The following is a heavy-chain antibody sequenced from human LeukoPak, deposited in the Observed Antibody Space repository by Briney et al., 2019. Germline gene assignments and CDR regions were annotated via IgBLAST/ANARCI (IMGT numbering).Heavy chain of an antibody. V-gene: IGHV3-21*01. CDR1: GFTFSSYS. D-gene: IGHD2-2*01. CDR2: ISSSSSYI. J-gene: IGHJ5*02. Sequence: GGSLRLSCAASGFTFSSYSMNWVRQAPGKGLEWVSSISSSSSYIYYADSVKGRFTISRDNAKNSLYLQMNSLRAEDTAVYYCARGKDIVVVPDAFNWFDPWGQGTLLTVSS. CDR3: ARGKDIVVVPDAFNWFDP.